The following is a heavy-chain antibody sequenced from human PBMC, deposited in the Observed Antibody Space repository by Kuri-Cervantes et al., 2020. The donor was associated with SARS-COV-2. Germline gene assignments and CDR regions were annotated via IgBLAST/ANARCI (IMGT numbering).Heavy chain of an antibody. CDR3: ARESILYVEGDDAFDI. D-gene: IGHD2/OR15-2a*01. Sequence: GGSLRLSCAASGFTFSSYAMHWVRQAPGKGLEWVAVISYDGSNKYYADSVKGRFTISRDNAKNSLYLQMNSLRAEDTAVYYCARESILYVEGDDAFDIWGQGTMVTVSS. V-gene: IGHV3-30-3*01. CDR2: ISYDGSNK. CDR1: GFTFSSYA. J-gene: IGHJ3*02.